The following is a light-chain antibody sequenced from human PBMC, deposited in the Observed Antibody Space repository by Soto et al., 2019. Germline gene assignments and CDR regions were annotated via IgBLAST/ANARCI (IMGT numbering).Light chain of an antibody. J-gene: IGKJ4*01. CDR3: QQYGSVPLT. CDR2: GAS. V-gene: IGKV3-20*01. CDR1: QSVSTSY. Sequence: EIVLTQSPGTLSLSPGERATLSCRASQSVSTSYLAWYQQKPGQAPRLRIYGASSRATGIPDRFSGSGSGADFTRTISRLEPEDFAVYYCQQYGSVPLTFGGGTKVEIK.